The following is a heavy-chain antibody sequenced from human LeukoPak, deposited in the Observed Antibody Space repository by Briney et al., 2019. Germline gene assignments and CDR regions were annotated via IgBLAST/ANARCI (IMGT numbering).Heavy chain of an antibody. CDR1: GLTVSSNY. CDR3: ARDGFGELHFDY. D-gene: IGHD3-10*01. Sequence: PGGSLRLSCAASGLTVSSNYMSWVRQAPGKGLEWVSVIYSGGSTYYADSVKGRFTISRDNSKNTLYLQMNSLRAEDTAVYYCARDGFGELHFDYWGQGTLVTVSS. J-gene: IGHJ4*02. V-gene: IGHV3-53*01. CDR2: IYSGGST.